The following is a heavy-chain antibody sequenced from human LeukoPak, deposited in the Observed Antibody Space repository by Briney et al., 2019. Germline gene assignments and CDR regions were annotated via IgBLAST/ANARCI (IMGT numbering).Heavy chain of an antibody. D-gene: IGHD5-24*01. CDR2: INHSGST. CDR3: ARGGRDGYTKYNWFDP. J-gene: IGHJ5*02. CDR1: GGSFSGYY. Sequence: SETLSLTCAVYGGSFSGYYWSWIRQPPGKGLEWIGEINHSGSTNYNPSLKSRVTISVDTSKNQFSLKLSSVTAADTAVYYCARGGRDGYTKYNWFDPCGQGTLVTVSS. V-gene: IGHV4-34*01.